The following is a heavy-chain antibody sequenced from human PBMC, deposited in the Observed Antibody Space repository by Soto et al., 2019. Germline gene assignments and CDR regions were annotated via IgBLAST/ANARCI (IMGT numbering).Heavy chain of an antibody. CDR1: GGSISSYY. D-gene: IGHD3-9*01. Sequence: SETLSLTCTVSGGSISSYYWSWIRQPPGKGLEWIGYIYYSGSTNYNPSLKSRVTVSVDTSKNQFSLKLSSVTAADTAVYYCARASGLRYFDWFPGPFDYWGQGTLVTVS. CDR2: IYYSGST. V-gene: IGHV4-59*01. CDR3: ARASGLRYFDWFPGPFDY. J-gene: IGHJ4*02.